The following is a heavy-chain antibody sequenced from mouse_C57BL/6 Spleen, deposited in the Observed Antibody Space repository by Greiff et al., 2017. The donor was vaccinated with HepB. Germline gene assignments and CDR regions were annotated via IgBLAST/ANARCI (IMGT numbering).Heavy chain of an antibody. CDR1: GYAFSSSW. D-gene: IGHD1-1*01. CDR3: AFITTVVVDWYFDV. J-gene: IGHJ1*03. CDR2: IYPGDGDT. V-gene: IGHV1-82*01. Sequence: VQLQQSGPELVKPGASVKISCKASGYAFSSSWMNWVKQRPGKGLEWIGRIYPGDGDTNYNGKFKGKATLTADKSSSTAYMQLSSLTSEDSAVYFCAFITTVVVDWYFDVWGTGTTVTVSS.